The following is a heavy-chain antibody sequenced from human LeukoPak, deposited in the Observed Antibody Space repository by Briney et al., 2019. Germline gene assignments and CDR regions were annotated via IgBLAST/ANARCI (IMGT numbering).Heavy chain of an antibody. CDR2: IILIFGTA. Sequence: SVKVSCKASGGTFSSHAISWVRQAPGQGLEWMGGIILIFGTANYAQKFQGRVTITADKSTSTAYMELSSLRSEDTAVYYCAKAPPRGVILDYWGQGTLVTVSS. J-gene: IGHJ4*02. CDR3: AKAPPRGVILDY. V-gene: IGHV1-69*06. CDR1: GGTFSSHA. D-gene: IGHD3-10*01.